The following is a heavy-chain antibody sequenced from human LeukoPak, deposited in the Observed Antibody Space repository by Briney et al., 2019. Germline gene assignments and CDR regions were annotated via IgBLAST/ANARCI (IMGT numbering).Heavy chain of an antibody. J-gene: IGHJ4*02. V-gene: IGHV3-33*01. Sequence: GGSLRLSCAASGFTFSSYGMHWVRQAPGKGLEWVAVKWYDGSNKYYADSVKGRFTISRDNSKNTLYLQMNSLRAEDTAVYYCASLSYYDFWSGSPDYFDYWGQGTLVTVSS. CDR2: KWYDGSNK. CDR3: ASLSYYDFWSGSPDYFDY. D-gene: IGHD3-3*01. CDR1: GFTFSSYG.